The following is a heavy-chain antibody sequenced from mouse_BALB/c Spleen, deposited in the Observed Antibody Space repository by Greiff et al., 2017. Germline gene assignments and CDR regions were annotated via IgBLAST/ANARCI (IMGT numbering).Heavy chain of an antibody. J-gene: IGHJ4*01. Sequence: EVHLVESGGGLVKPGGSLKLSCAASGFTFSDYYMYWVRQTPEKRLEWVATISDGGSYTYYPDSVKGRFTISRDNAKNNLYLQMSSLKSEDTAMYYCAREGYGNYVDYWGQGTSVTVSS. D-gene: IGHD2-1*01. CDR3: AREGYGNYVDY. CDR1: GFTFSDYY. CDR2: ISDGGSYT. V-gene: IGHV5-4*02.